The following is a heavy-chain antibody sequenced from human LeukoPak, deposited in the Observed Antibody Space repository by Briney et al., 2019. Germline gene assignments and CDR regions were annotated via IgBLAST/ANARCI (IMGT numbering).Heavy chain of an antibody. CDR1: GYTFTSYG. J-gene: IGHJ5*02. CDR3: ARYRKIAVAVNWFDP. CDR2: ISAYNGNT. V-gene: IGHV1-18*01. Sequence: ASVKVSCKASGYTFTSYGISWLRQAPGQGLEWMGWISAYNGNTNYAQKLQGRVTMTTDTSTSTAYMELRSLRSDDTAVYYCARYRKIAVAVNWFDPWGQGTLVTVSS. D-gene: IGHD6-19*01.